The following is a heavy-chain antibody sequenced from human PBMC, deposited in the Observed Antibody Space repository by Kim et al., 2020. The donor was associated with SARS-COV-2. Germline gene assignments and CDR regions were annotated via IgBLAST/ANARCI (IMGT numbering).Heavy chain of an antibody. V-gene: IGHV4-39*07. CDR3: ARDVDSSGYDSFGYSYGVTHFDY. Sequence: SETLSLTCTVSGGSISSSSYYWGWIRQPPGKGLEWIGSIYYSGSTYYNPSLESRVTISVDTSKNQFSLKLSSVTAADTAVYYCARDVDSSGYDSFGYSYGVTHFDYWGQGTLVTVSS. CDR2: IYYSGST. D-gene: IGHD5-18*01. CDR1: GGSISSSSYY. J-gene: IGHJ4*02.